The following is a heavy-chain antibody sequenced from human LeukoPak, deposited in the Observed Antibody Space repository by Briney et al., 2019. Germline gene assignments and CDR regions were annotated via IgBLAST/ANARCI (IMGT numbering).Heavy chain of an antibody. CDR1: GYTFPSYD. CDR2: MNPNSGNT. V-gene: IGHV1-8*03. D-gene: IGHD2-15*01. CDR3: AREYYTSGSPRYCSGGSCYSGHYYYYYMDV. J-gene: IGHJ6*03. Sequence: GASVKASCQASGYTFPSYDINWVRQATGHGLKWMGWMNPNSGNTGYAQKFQGRVTITRHTSISTDYMELSSLRSEDTAVYYCAREYYTSGSPRYCSGGSCYSGHYYYYYMDVWGKGTTVTVSS.